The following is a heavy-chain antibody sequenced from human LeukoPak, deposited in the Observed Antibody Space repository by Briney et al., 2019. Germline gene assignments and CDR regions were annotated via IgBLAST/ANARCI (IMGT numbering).Heavy chain of an antibody. D-gene: IGHD3-10*01. J-gene: IGHJ5*02. V-gene: IGHV3-30-3*01. Sequence: GGSLRLSCAASGFTFSSYAMHWVRQAPGKGLEWVAVISYDGSNKYYADSVKGRFTISRDNFKNTLYLQMNSLRAEDTAVYYCARGRGSPYGSGSYLPPFDPWGQGTLVTVSS. CDR1: GFTFSSYA. CDR3: ARGRGSPYGSGSYLPPFDP. CDR2: ISYDGSNK.